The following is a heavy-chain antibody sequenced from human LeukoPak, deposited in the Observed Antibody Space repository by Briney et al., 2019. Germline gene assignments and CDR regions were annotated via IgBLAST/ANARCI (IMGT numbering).Heavy chain of an antibody. Sequence: SETLSLTCTVSGGSISSYYWSWIRQPAGKGLEWIGRIYTSGSTNYNPSLKSRVTMSVDTSKNQFSLKLSSVTAADTAVYYCARDKISAAGMDYFDYWGQGTLVTVSP. CDR2: IYTSGST. D-gene: IGHD6-13*01. CDR1: GGSISSYY. CDR3: ARDKISAAGMDYFDY. J-gene: IGHJ4*02. V-gene: IGHV4-4*07.